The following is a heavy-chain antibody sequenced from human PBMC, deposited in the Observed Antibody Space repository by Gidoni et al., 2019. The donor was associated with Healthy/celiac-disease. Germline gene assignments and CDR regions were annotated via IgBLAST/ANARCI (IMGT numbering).Heavy chain of an antibody. CDR1: GGSISSSSYY. CDR3: ARRDTAIGRDYFDY. V-gene: IGHV4-39*01. Sequence: QLQLQESGPGLVKPSETLSLTCTVSGGSISSSSYYWGWIRQPPGKGLEWIGSIYYSGSTYYNPSLKSRVTISVDTSKNQFSLKLSSVTAADTAVYYCARRDTAIGRDYFDYWGQGTLVTVSS. CDR2: IYYSGST. J-gene: IGHJ4*02. D-gene: IGHD5-18*01.